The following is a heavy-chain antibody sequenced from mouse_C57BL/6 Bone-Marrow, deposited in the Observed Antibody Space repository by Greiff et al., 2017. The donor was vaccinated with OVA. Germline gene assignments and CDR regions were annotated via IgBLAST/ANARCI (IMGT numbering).Heavy chain of an antibody. J-gene: IGHJ2*01. CDR2: ISSGGSYT. CDR1: GFTFSSYG. V-gene: IGHV5-6*02. CDR3: ARRLALGYFDY. Sequence: EVMLVESGGDLVKPGGSLKLSCAASGFTFSSYGMSWVRQTPDKRLEWVATISSGGSYTYYPDSVKGRFTISRDNAKNTLYLQMSSLKSEDTAMYHCARRLALGYFDYWGQGTTLTVSS. D-gene: IGHD3-3*01.